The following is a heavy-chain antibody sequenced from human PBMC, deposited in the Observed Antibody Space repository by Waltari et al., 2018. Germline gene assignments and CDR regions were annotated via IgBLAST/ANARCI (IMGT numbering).Heavy chain of an antibody. D-gene: IGHD1-26*01. V-gene: IGHV4-39*07. J-gene: IGHJ4*02. CDR2: IYYRGST. CDR3: ARGIIDIVGATNFDY. Sequence: QLQLQESGPGLVKPSETLSLTCTVSGGSISSSSYYWGWIRQPPGKGLEWIGSIYYRGSTYYNPSLKSRVTISVDTSKNQFSLKLSSVTAADTAVYYCARGIIDIVGATNFDYWGQGTLVTVSS. CDR1: GGSISSSSYY.